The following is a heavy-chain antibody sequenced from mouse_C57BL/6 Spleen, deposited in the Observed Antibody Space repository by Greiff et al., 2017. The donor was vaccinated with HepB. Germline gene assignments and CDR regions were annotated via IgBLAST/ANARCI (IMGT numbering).Heavy chain of an antibody. CDR3: ARGGSNWYCDY. CDR2: IDPSDSET. D-gene: IGHD2-5*01. Sequence: QVQLQQSGAELVRPGSSVKLSCKASGYTFTSYWMHWVKQRPIQGLEWIGNIDPSDSETHYNQKFKDKATLTVDKSSSTAYMQLSSLTSEDSAVYYCARGGSNWYCDYWGQGTTLTVSS. J-gene: IGHJ2*01. CDR1: GYTFTSYW. V-gene: IGHV1-52*01.